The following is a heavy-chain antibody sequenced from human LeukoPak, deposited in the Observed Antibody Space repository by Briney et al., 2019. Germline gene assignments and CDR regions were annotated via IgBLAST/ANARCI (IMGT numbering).Heavy chain of an antibody. CDR3: ARTGIAAAGIDY. J-gene: IGHJ4*02. V-gene: IGHV3-21*01. CDR2: ISSSSSYI. Sequence: PGGSLRLSCAASGFTFSSYSMNWVRQAPGKGLEWVSSISSSSSYIYYADSVKGRFTISRDNAKNSLYLQMNSLRAEDTAVYYCARTGIAAAGIDYWGQGTLVTVPS. D-gene: IGHD6-13*01. CDR1: GFTFSSYS.